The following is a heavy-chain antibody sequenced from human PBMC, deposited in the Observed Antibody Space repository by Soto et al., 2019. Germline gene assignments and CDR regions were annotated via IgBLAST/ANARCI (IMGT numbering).Heavy chain of an antibody. CDR1: GFTFSSYS. J-gene: IGHJ4*02. V-gene: IGHV3-21*01. Sequence: EVQLVESGGGLVKPGGSLRLSCAASGFTFSSYSMNWVRQAPGKGLEWVSSISSSSSYIYYADSVKGRFTISRDNAKNSLYLQMNSLRAEDTAVYYCARGVAEIAPFDYWGQGTLVTVSS. CDR3: ARGVAEIAPFDY. D-gene: IGHD2-21*01. CDR2: ISSSSSYI.